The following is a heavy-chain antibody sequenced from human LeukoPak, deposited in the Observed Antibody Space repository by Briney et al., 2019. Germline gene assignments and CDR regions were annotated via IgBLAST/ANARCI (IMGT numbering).Heavy chain of an antibody. Sequence: SETLSLTCTVSGGSISSGSYYWSWIRQPAGKGLEWIGRIYYSGSTSYNPSLKSRVTISVDTSKNQFSLKLTSVTAADTAVYYCARVMAYDFWSSGSDYWGQGTLVTVSS. CDR2: IYYSGST. V-gene: IGHV4-61*02. CDR3: ARVMAYDFWSSGSDY. D-gene: IGHD3-3*01. J-gene: IGHJ4*02. CDR1: GGSISSGSYY.